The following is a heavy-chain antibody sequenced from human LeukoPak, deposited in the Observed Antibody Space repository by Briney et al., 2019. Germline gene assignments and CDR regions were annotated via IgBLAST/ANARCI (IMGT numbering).Heavy chain of an antibody. V-gene: IGHV3-64*01. CDR1: GFTFTSYA. CDR2: ISNNGVRI. Sequence: GGSLRLSCAASGFTFTSYAMHWVRQAPGKGLEYVSAISNNGVRIYYANSVKGRISISRDNSKDTLSLQMGSLRAEDMAVYYCARDLSGGGLDYWGQGALVTVSS. D-gene: IGHD3-10*01. J-gene: IGHJ4*02. CDR3: ARDLSGGGLDY.